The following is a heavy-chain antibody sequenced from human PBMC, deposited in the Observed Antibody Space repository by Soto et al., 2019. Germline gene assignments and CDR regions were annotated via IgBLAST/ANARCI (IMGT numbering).Heavy chain of an antibody. CDR1: GFTLRSHR. CDR2: IDTDGGGT. Sequence: EVQLVESGGGLVQPGGSLRVSCAASGFTLRSHRIHWVRQAPGKGLEWVSRIDTDGGGTSYADSVKGRFTISTDNAKNTVYLQMNGRRAGDTAVCYCATVFDLWGQGTPVTVSS. J-gene: IGHJ5*02. V-gene: IGHV3-74*01. CDR3: ATVFDL.